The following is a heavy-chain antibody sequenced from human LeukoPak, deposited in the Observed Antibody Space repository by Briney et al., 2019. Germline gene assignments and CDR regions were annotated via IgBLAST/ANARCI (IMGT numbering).Heavy chain of an antibody. D-gene: IGHD3-16*01. J-gene: IGHJ5*02. V-gene: IGHV4-61*02. CDR2: ISSSGST. Sequence: SETLSLTCTVSGHSISSGDYYWRWIRQPAGRGLEWIERISSSGSTNYNPSLKSRVTISVYTSRNQFSLKLSSVTAADTAVYYCARERVITYYDYVWGSYNWFDPWGQGTPVTVSS. CDR3: ARERVITYYDYVWGSYNWFDP. CDR1: GHSISSGDYY.